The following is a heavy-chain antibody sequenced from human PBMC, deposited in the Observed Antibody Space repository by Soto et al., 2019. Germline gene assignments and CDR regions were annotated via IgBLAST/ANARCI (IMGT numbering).Heavy chain of an antibody. Sequence: GGSLRLSCAASEFTVGSNYMNWVRQSPGKGLEWVSVIYSSGITNYADSVKGRFTISRDSSKNILYLQMNSLRVEDTAVYYCVSGAQRSSLTFDYWGQGTLVTVSS. CDR1: EFTVGSNY. D-gene: IGHD3-10*01. V-gene: IGHV3-66*01. J-gene: IGHJ4*02. CDR3: VSGAQRSSLTFDY. CDR2: IYSSGIT.